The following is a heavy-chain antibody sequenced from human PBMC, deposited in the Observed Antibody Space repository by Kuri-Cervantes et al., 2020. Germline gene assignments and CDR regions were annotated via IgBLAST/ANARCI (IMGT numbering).Heavy chain of an antibody. V-gene: IGHV3-21*04. Sequence: LSLTCAASGFTFSSYSMNWVRQAPGKGLEWVSSISSSSSYIYYADSVKGRFTISRDNAKNSLYLQMNSLRAEDTALYYCAKDIPGGLGGFDYWGQGTLVTVSS. CDR3: AKDIPGGLGGFDY. CDR2: ISSSSSYI. J-gene: IGHJ4*02. CDR1: GFTFSSYS. D-gene: IGHD2-2*02.